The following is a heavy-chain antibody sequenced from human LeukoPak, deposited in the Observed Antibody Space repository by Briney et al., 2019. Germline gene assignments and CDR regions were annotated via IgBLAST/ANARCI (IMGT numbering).Heavy chain of an antibody. CDR2: ISYDGSNK. CDR1: GFTFSSYA. J-gene: IGHJ4*02. D-gene: IGHD6-19*01. V-gene: IGHV3-30-3*01. Sequence: PGRSLRLSCAASGFTFSSYAMHWVRQAPGKGLEWVAVISYDGSNKYYADSVKGRFTISRDNSKNTLYLQMNSLRAEDTAVYYCARDLGYSGWETRLLDYWGQGTLVTVSS. CDR3: ARDLGYSGWETRLLDY.